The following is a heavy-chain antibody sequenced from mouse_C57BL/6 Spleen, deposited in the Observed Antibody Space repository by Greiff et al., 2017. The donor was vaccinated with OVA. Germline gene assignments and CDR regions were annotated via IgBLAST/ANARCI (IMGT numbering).Heavy chain of an antibody. CDR1: GYTFTDYY. Sequence: VQLQQSGPELVKPGASVKISCKASGYTFTDYYMNWVKQSHGKSLEWIGDLNPNNGGTSYNQKFKGKATLTVDKSSSTAYMELRSLTSEDSAVYYCAREITPYYYAMDYWGQGTSVTVSS. J-gene: IGHJ4*01. CDR2: LNPNNGGT. CDR3: AREITPYYYAMDY. V-gene: IGHV1-26*01. D-gene: IGHD2-4*01.